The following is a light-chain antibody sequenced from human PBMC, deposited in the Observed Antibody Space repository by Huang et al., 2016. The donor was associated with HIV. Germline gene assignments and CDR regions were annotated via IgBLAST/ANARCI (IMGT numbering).Light chain of an antibody. CDR1: QSVFKN. V-gene: IGKV3-15*01. Sequence: ENLMTQSPSTLSVSPGESATLSCRASQSVFKNLAWYQQKPGQAPKLLIYGSSTLAAGIPARFSCSGSGTDFTLTISSLQSEDFAVYYCQQYNTSPRTFGQGTKVEV. CDR2: GSS. CDR3: QQYNTSPRT. J-gene: IGKJ1*01.